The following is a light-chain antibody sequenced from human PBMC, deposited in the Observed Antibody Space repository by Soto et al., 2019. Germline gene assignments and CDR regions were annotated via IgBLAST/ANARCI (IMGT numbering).Light chain of an antibody. J-gene: IGKJ1*01. Sequence: DIQMTKSPSTLSASVGDRVTITCRASQSISSWLAWHQQKPGKAPRLLIYKASNLESGVPSRFSGSVSGTEFTLTITSLQPDDSATYYCQQYNDNRTFGQGTKVDIK. CDR2: KAS. V-gene: IGKV1-5*03. CDR3: QQYNDNRT. CDR1: QSISSW.